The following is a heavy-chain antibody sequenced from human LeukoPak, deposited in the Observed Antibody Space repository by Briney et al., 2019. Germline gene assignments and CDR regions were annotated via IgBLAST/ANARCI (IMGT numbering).Heavy chain of an antibody. D-gene: IGHD2-2*01. Sequence: GGSLRLSCAASGFTFSSYSMNWVRQAPGKGLEWVSYISSSSSYIYYADSVKGRFTISRDNAKNSLYLQMNSLRAEDTAVYYCASEPYCSSTSCRGYGIWGQGTMVTVSS. V-gene: IGHV3-21*05. CDR2: ISSSSSYI. J-gene: IGHJ3*02. CDR3: ASEPYCSSTSCRGYGI. CDR1: GFTFSSYS.